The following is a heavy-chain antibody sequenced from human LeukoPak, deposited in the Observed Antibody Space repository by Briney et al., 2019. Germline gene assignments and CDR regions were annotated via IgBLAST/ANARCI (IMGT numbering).Heavy chain of an antibody. CDR3: ARHFSYGPDY. V-gene: IGHV4-39*01. Sequence: SETLSLTCTVSGGSISSKSHFWDWIRQPPGKELEWIGNTYYSRNTYYNPSLKSRVTISVDTSKNQFSLKLSSVTAADTAVYYCARHFSYGPDYWGQGTLVTVFS. CDR1: GGSISSKSHF. CDR2: TYYSRNT. J-gene: IGHJ4*02. D-gene: IGHD5-18*01.